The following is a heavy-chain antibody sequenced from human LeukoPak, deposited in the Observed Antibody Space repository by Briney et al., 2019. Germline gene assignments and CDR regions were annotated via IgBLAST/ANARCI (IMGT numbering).Heavy chain of an antibody. J-gene: IGHJ4*02. CDR1: GFTFSTYA. CDR2: ISGSGGDI. CDR3: AKASSNCYRCYDF. Sequence: GGSLRLSCATSGFTFSTYAMSWVRQAPGKGLEWVSAISGSGGDIYYTDSVKGRFTISRDNSENTLYLQMNSLRAEDTAVYYCAKASSNCYRCYDFWGQGTLVTVSS. D-gene: IGHD2-2*01. V-gene: IGHV3-23*01.